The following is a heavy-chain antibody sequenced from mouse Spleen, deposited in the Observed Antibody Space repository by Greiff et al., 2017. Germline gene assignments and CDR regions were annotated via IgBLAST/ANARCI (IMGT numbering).Heavy chain of an antibody. V-gene: IGHV7-1*01. CDR2: SRNKANDYTT. CDR3: ARALYDYDGYFDV. Sequence: EVKLMESGGGLVQSGRSLRLSCATSGFTFSDFYMEWVRQAPGKGLEWIAASRNKANDYTTEYSASVKGRFIVSRDTSQSILYLQMNALRAEDTAIYYCARALYDYDGYFDVWGTGTTVTVSS. CDR1: GFTFSDFY. D-gene: IGHD2-4*01. J-gene: IGHJ1*03.